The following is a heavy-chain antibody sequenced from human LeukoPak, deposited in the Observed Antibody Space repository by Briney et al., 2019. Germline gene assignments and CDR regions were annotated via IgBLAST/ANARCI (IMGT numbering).Heavy chain of an antibody. CDR3: AREVTMIVGSPSYYYYYMDV. D-gene: IGHD3-22*01. CDR2: INPNSGGT. J-gene: IGHJ6*03. CDR1: GYTFTGYY. V-gene: IGHV1-2*02. Sequence: ASVKVSCKASGYTFTGYYMHWVRQAPGQGLEWMGWINPNSGGTNYAQKFQGRVTMTRDTSISTAYMELSRLRSDDTAVYYCAREVTMIVGSPSYYYYYMDVWGKGTTVTVSS.